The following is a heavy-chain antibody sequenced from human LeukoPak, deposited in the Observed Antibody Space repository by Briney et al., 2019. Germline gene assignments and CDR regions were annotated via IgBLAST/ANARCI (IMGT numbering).Heavy chain of an antibody. Sequence: PGGSLRLSCAASGFTFSSYGMHWVRQAPGKGLEWVAVISYDGSNKYYADSVKGRFTISRDNSKNTLYLQMNSLRAEDTAVYYCAKDPYGSGSSSFDYWGQGTLVTVSS. CDR2: ISYDGSNK. D-gene: IGHD3-10*01. V-gene: IGHV3-30*18. CDR3: AKDPYGSGSSSFDY. CDR1: GFTFSSYG. J-gene: IGHJ4*02.